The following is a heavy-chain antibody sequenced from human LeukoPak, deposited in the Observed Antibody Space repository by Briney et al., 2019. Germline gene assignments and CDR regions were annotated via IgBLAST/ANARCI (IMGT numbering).Heavy chain of an antibody. CDR3: ARSEETPPYYYYYGMDV. Sequence: ASVKVSCKASGYTFTNYGISWVRQAPGQGLEWMGWISAYNGNTNYAQKLQGRVTMTTDTSTSTAYMELRSLRSDDTAVYYCARSEETPPYYYYYGMDVWGQGTTVTVSS. CDR1: GYTFTNYG. J-gene: IGHJ6*02. CDR2: ISAYNGNT. V-gene: IGHV1-18*01.